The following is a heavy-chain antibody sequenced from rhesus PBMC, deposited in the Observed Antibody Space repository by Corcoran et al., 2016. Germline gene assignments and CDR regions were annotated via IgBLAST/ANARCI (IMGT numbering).Heavy chain of an antibody. CDR2: IYGSSTST. CDR1: GGSISDSYR. V-gene: IGHV4S10*01. Sequence: QVQLQESGPGVVKPSETLSLTCAGSGGSISDSYRWSWIRQPPGKGLEWIGYIYGSSTSTNYNPSLKSRVTISKDTSKNQFSLKLSSVTAADTAVYYCARGGYYFDYWGQGVLVTVSS. J-gene: IGHJ4*01. CDR3: ARGGYYFDY.